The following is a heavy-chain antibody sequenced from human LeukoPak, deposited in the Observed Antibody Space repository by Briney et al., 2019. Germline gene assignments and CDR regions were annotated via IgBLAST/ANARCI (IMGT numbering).Heavy chain of an antibody. D-gene: IGHD2-2*01. V-gene: IGHV3-23*01. J-gene: IGHJ4*02. Sequence: GGSLRLSCAASGFTFSSYAMSWVRQAPGKGLEWVSAISGSGGSTYYADSVKGRFTISRDNSKHTLYLQMNSLRAEDTAVYYCAKVPDIVVVPAAEDYWGQGTLVTVSS. CDR2: ISGSGGST. CDR1: GFTFSSYA. CDR3: AKVPDIVVVPAAEDY.